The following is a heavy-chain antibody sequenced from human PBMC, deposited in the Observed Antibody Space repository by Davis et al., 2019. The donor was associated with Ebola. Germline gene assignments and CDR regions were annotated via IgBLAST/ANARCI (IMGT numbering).Heavy chain of an antibody. Sequence: MPSETLSLTCTVSGGSISSYYWGWIRQPPGKGLEWIGSIYYSGSTYYNPSLKSRVTISVDTSKNQFSLKLSSVTAADTAVYYCARTPFGSFDYWGQGTLVTVSS. CDR1: GGSISSYY. J-gene: IGHJ4*02. V-gene: IGHV4-39*01. CDR2: IYYSGST. D-gene: IGHD3-10*01. CDR3: ARTPFGSFDY.